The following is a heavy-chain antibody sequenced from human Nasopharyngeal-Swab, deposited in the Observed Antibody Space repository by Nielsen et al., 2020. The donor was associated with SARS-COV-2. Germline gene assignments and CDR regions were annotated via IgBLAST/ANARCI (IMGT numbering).Heavy chain of an antibody. CDR3: ARDFRFGGYDSYDY. CDR1: GFTFSSYG. V-gene: IGHV3-33*01. CDR2: IWYDGSNK. J-gene: IGHJ4*02. D-gene: IGHD5-12*01. Sequence: GGSLRLSCAASGFTFSSYGMHWVRQAPGKGLERVAVIWYDGSNKYYADSVKGRFTISRDNSKNTLYLQMNSLRAEDTAVYYCARDFRFGGYDSYDYWGQGTLVTVSS.